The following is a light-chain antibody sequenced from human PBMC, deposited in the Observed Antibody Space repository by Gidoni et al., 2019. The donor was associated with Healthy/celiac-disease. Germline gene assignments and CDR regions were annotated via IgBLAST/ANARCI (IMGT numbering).Light chain of an antibody. Sequence: SYQLTHPPPVSVYPGQTASITCSGAKLGDKSACQYPQKPGHSPVLVSYQDSKRPPGIPARFSGSNSGNTATLTISGTQAMDEADYYCQAWDSSTARVFGGGTKLTVL. CDR1: KLGDKS. CDR3: QAWDSSTARV. J-gene: IGLJ2*01. V-gene: IGLV3-1*01. CDR2: QDS.